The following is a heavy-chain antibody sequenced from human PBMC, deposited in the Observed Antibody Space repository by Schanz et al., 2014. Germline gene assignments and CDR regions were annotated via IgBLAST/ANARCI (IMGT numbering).Heavy chain of an antibody. J-gene: IGHJ6*02. CDR1: GFTFSTYA. D-gene: IGHD2-15*01. V-gene: IGHV3-23*01. CDR3: AKGMGYCSGGACYDYYYYGLDV. Sequence: VQLLESGGGLVQPGGSLRLSCAASGFTFSTYAMTWVRQAPGKGLEWVSRISHSGGSKYYADSVKGRFTICRDNSENTQYLQMNSLSADDTAVYYCAKGMGYCSGGACYDYYYYGLDVWGQGTTVTVSS. CDR2: ISHSGGSK.